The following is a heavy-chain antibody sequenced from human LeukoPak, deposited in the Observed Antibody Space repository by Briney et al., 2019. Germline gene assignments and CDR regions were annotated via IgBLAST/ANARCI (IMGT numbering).Heavy chain of an antibody. CDR1: GGTFSSYA. Sequence: GASVTVSCTASGGTFSSYAISWVGQAPGQGLEWIGGIIPIFGTANYAQKVQGRCTITTDESTSTAYMELSSLRSEDTPVYYCARLVDSRSSGGFWFDPWGQGTLVTVS. CDR2: IIPIFGTA. D-gene: IGHD6-6*01. J-gene: IGHJ5*02. CDR3: ARLVDSRSSGGFWFDP. V-gene: IGHV1-69*05.